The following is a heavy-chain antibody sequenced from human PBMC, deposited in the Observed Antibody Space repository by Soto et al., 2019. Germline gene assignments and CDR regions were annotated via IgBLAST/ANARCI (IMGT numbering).Heavy chain of an antibody. J-gene: IGHJ4*02. CDR3: ARTVLTYYYDSSGYGALDY. V-gene: IGHV1-69*01. Sequence: QVQLVQSGAEVKKPGSSVKVSCKASGGTFSSYAISWVRQAPGQGLEWMGGLIPIFGTANYAQKFQGRVTITADESTSTAYMELSSLRSEDTAVYYCARTVLTYYYDSSGYGALDYWGQGTLVTVSS. D-gene: IGHD3-22*01. CDR2: LIPIFGTA. CDR1: GGTFSSYA.